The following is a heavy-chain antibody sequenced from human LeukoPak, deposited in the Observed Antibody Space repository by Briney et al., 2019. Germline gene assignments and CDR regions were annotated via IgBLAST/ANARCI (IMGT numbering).Heavy chain of an antibody. CDR3: ASLIYDSSGYYFDK. J-gene: IGHJ4*02. CDR2: IQYSGST. D-gene: IGHD3-22*01. CDR1: GXSISSYH. V-gene: IGHV4-59*08. Sequence: PSETLSLTCTVSGXSISSYHWSWIPQSPGKGLEWMGYIQYSGSTNRNPSLKSRVTISVDTSKNQFSLKLSSVTAADTAVYYCASLIYDSSGYYFDKWGQGTVVTVSS.